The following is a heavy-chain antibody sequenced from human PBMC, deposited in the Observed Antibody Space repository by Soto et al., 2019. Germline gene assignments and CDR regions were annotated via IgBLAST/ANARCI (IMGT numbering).Heavy chain of an antibody. CDR3: ARDPPDFNSGFDS. D-gene: IGHD6-19*01. CDR2: AYYRSRWQY. J-gene: IGHJ4*02. CDR1: GDSVSNNGAT. V-gene: IGHV6-1*01. Sequence: SQTLSLTCAICGDSVSNNGATWNWIRQSPSRGLEWLGRAYYRSRWQYDYAPSVRSRITINPDTSKNQFSLQLSSVTPEDTALYYCARDPPDFNSGFDSWGQGPLVTVSS.